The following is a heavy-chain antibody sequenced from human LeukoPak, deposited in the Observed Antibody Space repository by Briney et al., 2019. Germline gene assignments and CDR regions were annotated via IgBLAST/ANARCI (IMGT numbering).Heavy chain of an antibody. CDR3: AKDLMRDRWFGES. Sequence: GGSLRLSCAASGFTFSYYGFHWVRQAPGKGLEWVAFIRYDGNDKYYAESVKGRFTISRDTSRNTLYLQMNSLRLEDTAVYYCAKDLMRDRWFGESWGQGTLVTVSS. D-gene: IGHD3-10*01. V-gene: IGHV3-30*02. CDR2: IRYDGNDK. CDR1: GFTFSYYG. J-gene: IGHJ5*02.